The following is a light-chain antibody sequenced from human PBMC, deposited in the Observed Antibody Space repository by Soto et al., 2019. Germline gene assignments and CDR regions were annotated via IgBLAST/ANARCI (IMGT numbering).Light chain of an antibody. CDR3: SSYTSSSTLV. V-gene: IGLV2-14*01. CDR2: EVS. Sequence: QSVLTQPPSASGSPGQSVTISCTGTSSDVGGYNYVPWYQQHPGKAPKLMIYEVSNRPSGVSNRFSGSKSGNTASLTISGLQAEDEADYYCSSYTSSSTLVFGTGTKVTVL. CDR1: SSDVGGYNY. J-gene: IGLJ1*01.